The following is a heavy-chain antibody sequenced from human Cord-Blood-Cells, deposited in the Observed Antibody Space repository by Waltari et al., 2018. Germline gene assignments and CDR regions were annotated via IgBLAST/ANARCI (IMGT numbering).Heavy chain of an antibody. V-gene: IGHV4-34*01. D-gene: IGHD3-3*01. CDR2: ISKSVST. J-gene: IGHJ5*02. Sequence: QVQLQQWGAGLLKPSETLSLTCAAYGGSLSGYSWSLIRQPPGKGREWVGEISKSVSTNYHPSLKSRVTISVDTSKNHLSLKLSSVTAADTAVYYCASLDFWRWFDPWGQGTLVTVSS. CDR1: GGSLSGYS. CDR3: ASLDFWRWFDP.